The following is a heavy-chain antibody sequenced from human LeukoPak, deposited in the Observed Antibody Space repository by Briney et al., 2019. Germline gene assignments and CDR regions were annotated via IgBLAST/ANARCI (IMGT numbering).Heavy chain of an antibody. D-gene: IGHD3-16*01. CDR1: GGTFSSYA. CDR2: IIPIFGAA. Sequence: GASVKVSCKASGGTFSSYAISWVRQAPGQGLEWMGGIIPIFGAANYAQKFQGRVTIAADESTSTAYMELSSLRSEDTAVYYCARTPMGAERYYGMDVWGQGTTVTVSS. CDR3: ARTPMGAERYYGMDV. V-gene: IGHV1-69*13. J-gene: IGHJ6*02.